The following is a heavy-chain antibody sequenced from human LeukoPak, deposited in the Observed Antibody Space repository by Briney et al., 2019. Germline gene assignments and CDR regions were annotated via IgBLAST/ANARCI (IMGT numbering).Heavy chain of an antibody. CDR2: FKSKTDGGTT. CDR1: GFIFSNAW. J-gene: IGHJ5*02. Sequence: PGGSLRLSCAASGFIFSNAWIHWVRQAPGRGLEWVGRFKSKTDGGTTDLAPPVQGRFTFSRDDSIGTVYLQLNSLRTEDTGLYYCAREIVVAGTRAWFDPWGQGTLVTVSS. D-gene: IGHD6-19*01. V-gene: IGHV3-15*07. CDR3: AREIVVAGTRAWFDP.